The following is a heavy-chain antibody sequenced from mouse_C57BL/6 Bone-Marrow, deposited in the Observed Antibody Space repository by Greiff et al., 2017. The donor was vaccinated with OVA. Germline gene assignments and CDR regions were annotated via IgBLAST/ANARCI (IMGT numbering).Heavy chain of an antibody. D-gene: IGHD4-1*01. Sequence: VQLQQSGPVLVKPGASVKMSCKASGYTFTDYYMNWVKQSHGKSLEWIGVINPYNGGTSYNQKFKGKATLTVDKSSSTAYMELNSLTSEDSAVYYCARSEANWDVGEFAYWGQGTLVTVSA. CDR2: INPYNGGT. J-gene: IGHJ3*01. CDR1: GYTFTDYY. CDR3: ARSEANWDVGEFAY. V-gene: IGHV1-19*01.